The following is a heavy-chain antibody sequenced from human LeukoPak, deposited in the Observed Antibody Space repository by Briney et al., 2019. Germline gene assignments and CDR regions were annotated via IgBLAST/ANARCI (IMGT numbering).Heavy chain of an antibody. V-gene: IGHV1-46*01. D-gene: IGHD3-22*01. CDR2: INPSGGST. J-gene: IGHJ4*02. CDR1: GYTFTSYY. CDR3: ARDAYYYDSSGYYLY. Sequence: ASVRVSCKASGYTFTSYYMHWVRQAPGQGLEWMGIINPSGGSTSYAQKFQGRVTMTRDTSTSTVYMELSSLRSEDTAVYYCARDAYYYDSSGYYLYWGQGTLVTVSS.